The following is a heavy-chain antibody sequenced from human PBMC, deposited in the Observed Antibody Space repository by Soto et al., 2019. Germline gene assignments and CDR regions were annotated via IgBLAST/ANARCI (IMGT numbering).Heavy chain of an antibody. D-gene: IGHD3-16*02. J-gene: IGHJ5*02. Sequence: GXPVKVTCKPSGSRFTRNAVAWVRRTPGQGLEWMGWISTYSGDPNYAQKFQGRVTMTTDTSTNTAYMELRNLRSDDTAVYYCARVWGSYQPPSGEAGVDPWGQGTLVTVPQ. CDR1: GSRFTRNA. CDR2: ISTYSGDP. V-gene: IGHV1-18*04. CDR3: ARVWGSYQPPSGEAGVDP.